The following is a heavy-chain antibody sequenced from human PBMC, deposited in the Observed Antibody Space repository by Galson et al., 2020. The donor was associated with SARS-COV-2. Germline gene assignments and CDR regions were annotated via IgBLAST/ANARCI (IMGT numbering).Heavy chain of an antibody. CDR2: ASYDGSIK. D-gene: IGHD3-10*01. Sequence: GGSLRLSCAASGFTFNNYVLHWVRQPPGKGLEWVAVASYDGSIKYNAASPKGRFTVFRDGSKSTLYLQMNSLRVEDTAIYYCPKINRVCWFGEGREPKEHWGQGTLVIVSS. V-gene: IGHV3-30-3*01. CDR1: GFTFNNYV. CDR3: PKINRVCWFGEGREPKEH. J-gene: IGHJ1*01.